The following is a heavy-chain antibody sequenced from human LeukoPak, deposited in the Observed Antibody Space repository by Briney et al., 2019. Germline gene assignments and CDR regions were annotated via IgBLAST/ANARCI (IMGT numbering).Heavy chain of an antibody. Sequence: PGGSLRLSCAASGFTFSHYAMSWVRQAPGKGLEWISAITDSGRGTYYADSVKGRFTISRDNSKITLDLQMSSLRAEDTAVYYCAKGPAAARPYYFDFWGQGTLVTVSS. V-gene: IGHV3-23*01. CDR3: AKGPAAARPYYFDF. CDR2: ITDSGRGT. CDR1: GFTFSHYA. J-gene: IGHJ4*02. D-gene: IGHD6-6*01.